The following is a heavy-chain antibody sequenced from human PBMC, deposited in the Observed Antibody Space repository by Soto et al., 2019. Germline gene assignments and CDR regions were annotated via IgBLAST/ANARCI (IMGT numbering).Heavy chain of an antibody. Sequence: GGSLRLSCAASVFTFSSYGVHWVRESPGKGLEWVAVIWYDGSNKYYADSVKGRFTISRDNSKDSLYLQMNSLRDEDTAVYFCERCSRNRCYSYGVDVWGQGATVTVSS. CDR1: VFTFSSYG. CDR3: ERCSRNRCYSYGVDV. V-gene: IGHV3-33*01. D-gene: IGHD2-2*01. J-gene: IGHJ6*02. CDR2: IWYDGSNK.